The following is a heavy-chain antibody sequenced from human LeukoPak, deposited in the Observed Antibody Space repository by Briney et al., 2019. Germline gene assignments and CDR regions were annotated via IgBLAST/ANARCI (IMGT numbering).Heavy chain of an antibody. J-gene: IGHJ4*02. CDR1: GFTFSSYW. Sequence: GGSLRLSCAASGFTFSSYWMSWVRQAPGKGLEWVSVIYSGGSTYYADSVKGRFTISRDNSKNTLYLQMNSLRAEDTAVYYCARSGPYDCWGQGTLVTVSS. CDR2: IYSGGST. CDR3: ARSGPYDC. D-gene: IGHD5-12*01. V-gene: IGHV3-66*01.